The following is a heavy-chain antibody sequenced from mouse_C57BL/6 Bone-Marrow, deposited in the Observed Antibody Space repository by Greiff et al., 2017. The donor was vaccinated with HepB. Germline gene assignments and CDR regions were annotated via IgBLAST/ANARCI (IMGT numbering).Heavy chain of an antibody. CDR3: TTNVGVFFDY. CDR2: IYPGSGNT. CDR1: GYTFTDYY. V-gene: IGHV1-76*01. J-gene: IGHJ2*01. Sequence: QVQLQQSGAELVRPGASVKLSCKASGYTFTDYYINWVKQRPGQGLEWIARIYPGSGNTYYNEKFKGKATITADTSSNTAYLQLSSLTSEDTAVYYCTTNVGVFFDYWGQGTTLTVSS. D-gene: IGHD1-1*01.